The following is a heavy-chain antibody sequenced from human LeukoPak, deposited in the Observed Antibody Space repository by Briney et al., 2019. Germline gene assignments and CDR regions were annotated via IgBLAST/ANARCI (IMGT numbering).Heavy chain of an antibody. CDR1: GFTFNHYA. CDR3: ARDHGSQDSGAWYVFDY. Sequence: GGSLRLSCAASGFTFNHYAMSWVRQAPGKGLECVSSTNQHGHTFYADSVKGRFTISRDNSKNTVFLQMNSLRADDTAEYFCARDHGSQDSGAWYVFDYWGRGTLVTVSS. J-gene: IGHJ4*02. D-gene: IGHD6-19*01. V-gene: IGHV3-23*05. CDR2: TNQHGHT.